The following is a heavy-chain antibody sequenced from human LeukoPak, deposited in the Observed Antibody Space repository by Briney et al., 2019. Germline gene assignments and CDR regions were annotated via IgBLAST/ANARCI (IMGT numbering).Heavy chain of an antibody. CDR1: GGTFSSYA. CDR3: ASKKDRGSLDY. J-gene: IGHJ4*02. CDR2: IIPIFGTA. Sequence: ASVKVSCKASGGTFSSYAISWVRQAPGQGLEWMGGIIPIFGTANYAQKFQGRVTITADESTSTAYMELSSLRSEDTAVYYCASKKDRGSLDYWGQGTLVTVSS. V-gene: IGHV1-69*13. D-gene: IGHD3-10*01.